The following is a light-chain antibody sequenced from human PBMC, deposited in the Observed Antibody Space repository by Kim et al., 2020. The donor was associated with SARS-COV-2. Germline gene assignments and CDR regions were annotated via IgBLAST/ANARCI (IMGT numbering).Light chain of an antibody. J-gene: IGKJ1*01. CDR3: QKYDSAPWT. CDR1: QGINNY. V-gene: IGKV1-27*01. CDR2: AAS. Sequence: ASVGARITVTCRASQGINNYLAWYQQKPGKPPKLLIYAASALQSGVPSRFSGSGSGTDFTLTVTSLQPEDVATYYCQKYDSAPWTFGLGTKVEIK.